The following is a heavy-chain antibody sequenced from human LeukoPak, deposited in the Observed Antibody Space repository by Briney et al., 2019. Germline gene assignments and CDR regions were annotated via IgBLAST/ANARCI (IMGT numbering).Heavy chain of an antibody. CDR3: TKRGDYINSWPRWYFDL. CDR1: GFTFSSYA. CDR2: ISGGSGST. J-gene: IGHJ2*01. V-gene: IGHV3-23*01. Sequence: TGGSLRLSCAASGFTFSSYAMSWVRQAPGKGLEWVSAISGGSGSTSYADSVKGRFTISRDNSKKTLYLQMNSLRAEDAAVYYCTKRGDYINSWPRWYFDLWGRGTLVTVSS. D-gene: IGHD6-13*01.